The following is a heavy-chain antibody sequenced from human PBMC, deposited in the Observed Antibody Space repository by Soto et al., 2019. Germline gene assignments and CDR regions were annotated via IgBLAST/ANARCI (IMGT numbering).Heavy chain of an antibody. CDR3: ARDRVAAPSRYYYYGMDV. J-gene: IGHJ6*02. CDR2: IIPIFGTA. Sequence: ASVKVSCKASEGTFSSYAISWVRQAPGQGLEWMGGIIPIFGTANYAQKFQGRVTITADESTSTAYMELSSLRSEDTAVYYCARDRVAAPSRYYYYGMDVWGQGTTVTVSS. V-gene: IGHV1-69*13. D-gene: IGHD6-25*01. CDR1: EGTFSSYA.